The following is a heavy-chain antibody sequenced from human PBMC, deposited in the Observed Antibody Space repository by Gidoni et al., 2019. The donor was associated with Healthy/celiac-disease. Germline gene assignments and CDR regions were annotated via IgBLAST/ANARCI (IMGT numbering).Heavy chain of an antibody. V-gene: IGHV4-34*01. J-gene: IGHJ4*02. Sequence: QVQLQQWGAGLLKPSETLSLTCAVYGGSFSGYYWGWIRQPPGKGLEWIGEIHHSGSTNYNPSLKSRVTISVDTSKNQFSLKLSSVTAADTAVYYCARTPPRIAVAGYFDYWGQGTLVTVSS. CDR3: ARTPPRIAVAGYFDY. D-gene: IGHD6-19*01. CDR1: GGSFSGYY. CDR2: IHHSGST.